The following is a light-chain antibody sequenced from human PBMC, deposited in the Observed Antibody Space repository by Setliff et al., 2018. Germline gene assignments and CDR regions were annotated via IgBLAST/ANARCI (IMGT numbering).Light chain of an antibody. Sequence: QSVLGQPPSASGSPGQSVTISCTGTSSDIGDYNYVSWYQHHPGKAPKLLIYDVDKRPSGVPDRFSGSKSGNTASLTVSGLQADDEADYYCGAYAGSSKKIFGTGTKVTVL. J-gene: IGLJ1*01. CDR1: SSDIGDYNY. CDR3: GAYAGSSKKI. CDR2: DVD. V-gene: IGLV2-8*01.